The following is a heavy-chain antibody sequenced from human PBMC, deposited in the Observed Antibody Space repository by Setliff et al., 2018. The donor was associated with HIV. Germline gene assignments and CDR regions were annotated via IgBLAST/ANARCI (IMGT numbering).Heavy chain of an antibody. V-gene: IGHV4-59*11. D-gene: IGHD3-3*01. CDR2: VYYRAKTGATT. Sequence: PSETLSLTCSVSGGSIRRHYWSWIRQAPGKGLQWIGNVYYRAKTGATTDHNPSLRSRISISLDVSKNQLSLRLRSVTAADTAIYYCARDVAPPLAGDVWSGNGLWGQGTQVTVSS. CDR3: ARDVAPPLAGDVWSGNGL. J-gene: IGHJ4*02. CDR1: GGSIRRHY.